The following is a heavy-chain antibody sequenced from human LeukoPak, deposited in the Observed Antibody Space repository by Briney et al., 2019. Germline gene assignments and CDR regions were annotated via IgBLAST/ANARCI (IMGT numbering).Heavy chain of an antibody. CDR2: INHSGYT. D-gene: IGHD6-19*01. CDR3: TRAVAGHPD. Sequence: SETLSLTCAVSGVPFSNYYWSWVRQSPTTGLEWIGEINHSGYTNYNPSLKSRVTISIDTSKNQFSLMVTSVTAADTGVYYCTRAVAGHPDWGQGTLVTVSS. CDR1: GVPFSNYY. J-gene: IGHJ4*02. V-gene: IGHV4-34*01.